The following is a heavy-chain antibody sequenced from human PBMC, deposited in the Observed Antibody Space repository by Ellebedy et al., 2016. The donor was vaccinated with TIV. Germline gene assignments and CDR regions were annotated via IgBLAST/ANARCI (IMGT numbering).Heavy chain of an antibody. J-gene: IGHJ4*02. CDR3: ARDFDY. CDR2: ISYDGSNK. Sequence: GGSLRLXXAASGFTFSSYGMHWVRQAPGKGLEWVAVISYDGSNKYYADSVKGRFTISRDNSKNTLYLQMNSLRAEDTAVYYCARDFDYWGQGTLVTVSS. CDR1: GFTFSSYG. V-gene: IGHV3-30*03.